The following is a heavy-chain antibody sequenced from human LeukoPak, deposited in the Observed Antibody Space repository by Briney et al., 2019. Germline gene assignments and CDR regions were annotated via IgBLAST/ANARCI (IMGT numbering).Heavy chain of an antibody. V-gene: IGHV1-8*01. Sequence: ASVKVSCKASGYTFTSYDINWVRQATRQGLEWMGWMNPNSGNTGYAQKFQGRVTMTRNTSISTAYMELSSLRSEDTAVYYCAREWARGWNDRPNDYWGQGTLVTVSS. D-gene: IGHD1-1*01. J-gene: IGHJ4*02. CDR2: MNPNSGNT. CDR3: AREWARGWNDRPNDY. CDR1: GYTFTSYD.